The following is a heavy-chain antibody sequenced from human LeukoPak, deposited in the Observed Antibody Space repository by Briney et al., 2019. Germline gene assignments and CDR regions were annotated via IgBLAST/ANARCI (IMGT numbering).Heavy chain of an antibody. Sequence: SETLSLTCTVPRASISSSTYSWGWIRQPPGKGLDWIGRISNSGYTYYNSSLKSRVTISLNTSANQFSLKVSSVTAADTPVDFCAREDYDFWSTSCTGPLPYYFKFWGQGTLVTVSS. D-gene: IGHD3-3*01. CDR3: AREDYDFWSTSCTGPLPYYFKF. V-gene: IGHV4-39*07. CDR2: ISNSGYT. CDR1: RASISSSTYS. J-gene: IGHJ4*02.